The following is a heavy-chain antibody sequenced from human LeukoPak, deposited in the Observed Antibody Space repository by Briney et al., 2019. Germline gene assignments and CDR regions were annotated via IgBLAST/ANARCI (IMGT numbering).Heavy chain of an antibody. D-gene: IGHD6-13*01. CDR3: ARDLEAANTYYFDY. J-gene: IGHJ4*02. CDR1: GFTVSSSY. CDR2: ISSAGTT. V-gene: IGHV3-66*01. Sequence: GGSLRLSCAASGFTVSSSYMSWVRQAPGKGLEWVSIISSAGTTYYADSVKGRFTISRDNSKNTVYLQVNSPRDEDTAVYYCARDLEAANTYYFDYWGQGTMVTVSS.